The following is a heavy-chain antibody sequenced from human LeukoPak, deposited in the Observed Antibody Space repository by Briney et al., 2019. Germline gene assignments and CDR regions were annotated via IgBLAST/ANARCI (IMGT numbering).Heavy chain of an antibody. J-gene: IGHJ3*02. CDR3: ARDWSTVPLITMIDAFDI. V-gene: IGHV3-21*01. CDR1: GFTFSSYN. D-gene: IGHD3-22*01. Sequence: GGSLRLSCAASGFTFSSYNMNWVRQTPGQGLEWVSSISSSSSYIYYADSVKGRFTISRDNAKNSLYLQMNSLRAEDTTVYYCARDWSTVPLITMIDAFDIWGQGTMVTVSS. CDR2: ISSSSSYI.